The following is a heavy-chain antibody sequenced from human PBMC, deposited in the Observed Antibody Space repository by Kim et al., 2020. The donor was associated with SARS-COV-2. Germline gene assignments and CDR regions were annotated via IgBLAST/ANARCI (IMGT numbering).Heavy chain of an antibody. CDR3: AGGVVTAIFDY. J-gene: IGHJ4*02. Sequence: TKNSPKSQGSVTITRDTSASTAYMELSSLRSEDTAVYYCAGGVVTAIFDYWGQGTLVTVSS. V-gene: IGHV1-3*01. D-gene: IGHD2-21*02. CDR2: T.